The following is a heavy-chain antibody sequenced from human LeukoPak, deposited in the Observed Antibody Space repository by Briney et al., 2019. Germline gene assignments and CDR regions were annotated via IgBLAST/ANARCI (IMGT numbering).Heavy chain of an antibody. CDR3: AGRGFYFDI. V-gene: IGHV3-7*04. CDR1: GFTFSSYS. J-gene: IGHJ3*02. D-gene: IGHD2/OR15-2a*01. CDR2: IKQDGSEK. Sequence: GGSLRLSCAASGFTFSSYSMNWVRQAPGKGLEWVANIKQDGSEKYYVDSVKGRFTISRDNAKNSLYLQMNSLRAEDTAVYYCAGRGFYFDIWGQGTMVTVSS.